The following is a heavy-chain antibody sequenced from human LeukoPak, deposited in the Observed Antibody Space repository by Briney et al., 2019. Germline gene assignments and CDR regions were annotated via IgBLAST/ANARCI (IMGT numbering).Heavy chain of an antibody. Sequence: ASVKVSCKASGYTFTSYGISWVRQAPGQGLEWIGWISAYNGNTNYAQKLQGRVTMTTDTSTSTAYMELRSLRSDDTAVYYCARGEYDFWSGFFDYWGQGTLVTVSS. CDR1: GYTFTSYG. D-gene: IGHD3-3*01. V-gene: IGHV1-18*01. CDR3: ARGEYDFWSGFFDY. CDR2: ISAYNGNT. J-gene: IGHJ4*02.